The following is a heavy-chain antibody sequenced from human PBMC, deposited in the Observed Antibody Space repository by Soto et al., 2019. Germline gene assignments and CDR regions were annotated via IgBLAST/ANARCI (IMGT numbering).Heavy chain of an antibody. CDR3: AKYFYDDTGSRGASDI. CDR1: ESIFRGYG. CDR2: IRFGESHI. V-gene: IGHV3-30*02. Sequence: GGSLRLSCVAPESIFRGYGMHWVRQAPGKGLEWVAIIRFGESHINYADAVKGRFTNSRDNSMNTLYLQMDSLRAEDTAVYYCAKYFYDDTGSRGASDIWGPGTMVTVSS. J-gene: IGHJ3*02. D-gene: IGHD3-22*01.